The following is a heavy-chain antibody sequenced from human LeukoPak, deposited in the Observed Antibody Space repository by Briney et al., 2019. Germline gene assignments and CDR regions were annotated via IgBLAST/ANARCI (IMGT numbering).Heavy chain of an antibody. CDR1: GFTFSSQI. CDR3: ARMVRGAYGFDI. D-gene: IGHD3-10*01. CDR2: ISSSSSNI. J-gene: IGHJ3*02. V-gene: IGHV3-48*01. Sequence: GGSLRLSCAASGFTFSSQIMNWVRQAPGKGLEWVSYISSSSSNIYYADSVKGRFTISRDNAKNSLYLQMNSLRAEDTAVYYCARMVRGAYGFDIWGQGTRVTVSS.